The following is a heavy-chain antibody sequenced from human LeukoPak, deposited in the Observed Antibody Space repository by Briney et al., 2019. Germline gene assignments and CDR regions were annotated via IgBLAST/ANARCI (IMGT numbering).Heavy chain of an antibody. D-gene: IGHD5-18*01. CDR2: IKQDGIEK. V-gene: IGHV3-7*01. Sequence: GGSLRLSCAASGFTFSSYWMSWVRQAPGKGLEWVANIKQDGIEKYYVDSVKGRFTISRDNAKNSLYLQMNSLRAEDAAVYYCARDRWGYSYGGDWGQGTLVTVSS. CDR3: ARDRWGYSYGGD. CDR1: GFTFSSYW. J-gene: IGHJ4*02.